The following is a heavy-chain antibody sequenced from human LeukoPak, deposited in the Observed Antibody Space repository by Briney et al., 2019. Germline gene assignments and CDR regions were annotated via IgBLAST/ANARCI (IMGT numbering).Heavy chain of an antibody. V-gene: IGHV4-59*08. CDR1: GSPSADT. Sequence: SETLSLTCTVSLGSPSADTSRYVRQPPGKGLEWIGYINYSGRTDYNPSLKSRVTISVDTSKNQFSLKLSYVTAAATGSFYCGKSGDRWSALYYWGQVTLVTVSS. CDR2: INYSGRT. J-gene: IGHJ4*02. CDR3: GKSGDRWSALYY. D-gene: IGHD4-23*01.